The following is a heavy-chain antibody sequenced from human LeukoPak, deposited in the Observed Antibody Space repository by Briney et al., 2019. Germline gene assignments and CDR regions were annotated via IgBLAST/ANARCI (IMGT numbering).Heavy chain of an antibody. V-gene: IGHV3-66*03. D-gene: IGHD2-2*01. CDR2: IYSSGST. CDR3: ARAPYPYCSSTSCPYYFDY. CDR1: GFTVSSNY. Sequence: GGSLRLSCAASGFTVSSNYMSWVRQAPGKGLEWVSVIYSSGSTYYADSVKGRFTISRDNSKNTLYLQMGSLRAEDMAVYYCARAPYPYCSSTSCPYYFDYWGQGTLVTVSS. J-gene: IGHJ4*02.